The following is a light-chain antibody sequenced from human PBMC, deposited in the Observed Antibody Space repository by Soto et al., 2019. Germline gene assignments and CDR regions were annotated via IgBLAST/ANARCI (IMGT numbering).Light chain of an antibody. CDR1: HSISNY. V-gene: IGKV1-39*01. CDR3: QQTYNTPIT. Sequence: DIQLTQSPSSLSASVGDRLTITCRASHSISNYLNWYQYRPGKAPNLLIYAASSLQSGVPSRFRGSESGTDFTLTITSLQPEDSATYYCQQTYNTPITFGQGTRLEIK. J-gene: IGKJ5*01. CDR2: AAS.